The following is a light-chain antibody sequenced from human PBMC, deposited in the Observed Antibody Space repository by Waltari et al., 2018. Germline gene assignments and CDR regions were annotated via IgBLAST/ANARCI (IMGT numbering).Light chain of an antibody. V-gene: IGLV1-51*02. J-gene: IGLJ2*01. Sequence: QSVLTQPPSVSAAPGQRVPISCSGSCSNIGNYYVSWYQQRPGAAPKLLIYENNKRPPGIPDGFAEGKSGTSANLGITGLQTGDEAEYYCGTWDSSLGAGVFGGGTKLTV. CDR2: ENN. CDR1: CSNIGNYY. CDR3: GTWDSSLGAGV.